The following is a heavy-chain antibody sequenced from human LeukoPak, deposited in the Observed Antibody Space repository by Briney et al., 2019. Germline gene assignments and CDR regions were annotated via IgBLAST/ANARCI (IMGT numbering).Heavy chain of an antibody. V-gene: IGHV1-18*01. Sequence: GASVKVSCKASGGTFSSYAISRVRQAPGQGLEWMGWISAYNGNTNYAQKLQGRVTMTTDTSTSTAYMELRSLRSDDTAVYYCASPGYYDSSADDAFDIWGQGTMVTVSS. J-gene: IGHJ3*02. CDR2: ISAYNGNT. CDR3: ASPGYYDSSADDAFDI. D-gene: IGHD3-22*01. CDR1: GGTFSSYA.